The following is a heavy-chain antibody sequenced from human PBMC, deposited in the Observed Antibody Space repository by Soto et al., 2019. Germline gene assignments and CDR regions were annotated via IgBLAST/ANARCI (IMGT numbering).Heavy chain of an antibody. D-gene: IGHD4-17*01. CDR2: ISDAAGSA. J-gene: IGHJ3*01. Sequence: LRLSCSASGFPFNKYSMNWVRQAPGKGLEWVSTISDAAGSAYYVDSVKGRFTISRDNSKKTLYLQMNSLRAEDSAVYYCARPYGGKIGDAPDLWGPGTMVTVSS. CDR3: ARPYGGKIGDAPDL. CDR1: GFPFNKYS. V-gene: IGHV3-23*01.